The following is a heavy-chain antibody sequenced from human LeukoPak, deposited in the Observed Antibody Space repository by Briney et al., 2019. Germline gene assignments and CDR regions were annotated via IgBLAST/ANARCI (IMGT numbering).Heavy chain of an antibody. CDR2: INPNSGDT. Sequence: GPVKVSCRASGYIFTGYYMHWVRQAPGQGLEWMGWINPNSGDTNFAQKFQGRVTMTRDTSISTAYMELSRLRSDDTAVYYCARDSSSSVGYWGQGTLVTVSS. CDR3: ARDSSSSVGY. V-gene: IGHV1-2*02. D-gene: IGHD6-6*01. CDR1: GYIFTGYY. J-gene: IGHJ4*02.